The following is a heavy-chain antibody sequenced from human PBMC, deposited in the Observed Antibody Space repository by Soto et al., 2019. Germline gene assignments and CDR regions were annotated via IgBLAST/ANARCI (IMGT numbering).Heavy chain of an antibody. J-gene: IGHJ3*02. CDR1: GGSFSGYY. Sequence: SETLSLTCAVYGGSFSGYYWSWIRQPPGKGLEWIGEINHSGSTNYNPSLKSRVTISVDTSKNQFSLKLSSVTAADTAVYYCARVRFLWVVVGAATSDAFDIWGQRRMVTVS. CDR2: INHSGST. CDR3: ARVRFLWVVVGAATSDAFDI. D-gene: IGHD2-15*01. V-gene: IGHV4-34*01.